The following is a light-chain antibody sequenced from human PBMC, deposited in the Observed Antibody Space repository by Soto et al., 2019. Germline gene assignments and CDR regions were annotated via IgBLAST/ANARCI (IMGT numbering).Light chain of an antibody. Sequence: QSVLTQPASVSGSPGQSITISCTGTSSDVGGYNYVSWYQQHPGKAPKLMIYEVSNWPSGVSNRFSGSKSGNTASLTISGLQAEDEADYYCSSYTSSRRVFGGGTKLTVL. V-gene: IGLV2-14*01. CDR2: EVS. CDR1: SSDVGGYNY. CDR3: SSYTSSRRV. J-gene: IGLJ2*01.